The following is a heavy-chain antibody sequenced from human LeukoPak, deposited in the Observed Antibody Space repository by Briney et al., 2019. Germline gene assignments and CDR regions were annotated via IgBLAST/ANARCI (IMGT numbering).Heavy chain of an antibody. CDR2: IKQDGSEK. CDR1: GFTFSSYW. J-gene: IGHJ3*02. V-gene: IGHV3-7*01. Sequence: GGSLRLSCAASGFTFSSYWMSWVRQAPGKGLEWVANIKQDGSEKYYVDSVKGRFTISRDNAKNSLYLQMNSLRAEDTAVYYCARVSSGSYYDAFDIWGQGTMVTVSS. D-gene: IGHD1-26*01. CDR3: ARVSSGSYYDAFDI.